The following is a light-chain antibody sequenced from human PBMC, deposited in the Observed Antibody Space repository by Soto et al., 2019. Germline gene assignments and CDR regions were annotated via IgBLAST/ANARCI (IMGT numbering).Light chain of an antibody. CDR1: QSVSSSS. J-gene: IGKJ5*01. Sequence: EIMLTQSPGTLSLSPGERATLSCRASQSVSSSSLAWYQQKPGQAPRLLIYGASNRATGIPDRFSGSGYGPDFTLSISRLEPEDFAVYYCQQYGRSPPITFGQGTRLEN. V-gene: IGKV3-20*01. CDR2: GAS. CDR3: QQYGRSPPIT.